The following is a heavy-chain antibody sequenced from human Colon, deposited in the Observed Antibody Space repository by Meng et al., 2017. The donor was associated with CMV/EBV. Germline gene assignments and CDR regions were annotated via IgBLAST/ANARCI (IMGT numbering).Heavy chain of an antibody. D-gene: IGHD3-22*01. Sequence: LKISCAASGPMFSKYAMHWVRQAPGKGLEWVALMSYDESKTYYADSVQGRFTISRDISENTLYLEMNNLTPEDTAVYYCARPRGTYYYDSGMDVWGQGTTVTVSS. CDR3: ARPRGTYYYDSGMDV. CDR2: MSYDESKT. J-gene: IGHJ6*02. CDR1: GPMFSKYA. V-gene: IGHV3-30*04.